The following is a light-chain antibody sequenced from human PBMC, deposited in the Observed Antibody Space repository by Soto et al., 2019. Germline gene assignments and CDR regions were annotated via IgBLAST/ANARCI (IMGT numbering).Light chain of an antibody. CDR1: QSLLDSDDGNTY. CDR2: TLS. CDR3: LQRIEFPYT. V-gene: IGKV2-40*01. J-gene: IGKJ2*01. Sequence: DIVMTQTPLSLPVTPGEPASISCRSSQSLLDSDDGNTYLDWYLQKPGQSPQLLIYTLSYRASGEAERFSGSGSRTDFTLKNSRVEDEDVGVYYCLQRIEFPYTFGQGTKLEIK.